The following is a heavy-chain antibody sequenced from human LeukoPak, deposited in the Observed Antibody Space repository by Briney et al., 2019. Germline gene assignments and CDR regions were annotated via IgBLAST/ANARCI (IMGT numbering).Heavy chain of an antibody. V-gene: IGHV1-18*01. Sequence: ASVKVSCKSSGYTFTTYGITWVRRAPGEGLEWMGWITTNNGRTKYAQKFQGRVTMTTETSTSTAYMELRSLRYDDTAVYYCARGTNYDILTGYSEGFDYWGQGTLVTVS. CDR1: GYTFTTYG. J-gene: IGHJ4*02. CDR2: ITTNNGRT. CDR3: ARGTNYDILTGYSEGFDY. D-gene: IGHD3-9*01.